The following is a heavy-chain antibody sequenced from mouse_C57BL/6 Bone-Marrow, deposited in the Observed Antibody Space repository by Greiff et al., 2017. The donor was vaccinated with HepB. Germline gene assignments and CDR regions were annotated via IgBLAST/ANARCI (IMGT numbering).Heavy chain of an antibody. J-gene: IGHJ1*03. CDR1: GFTFSDYY. D-gene: IGHD1-1*01. V-gene: IGHV5-16*01. CDR3: ARDRPLYYGSSYWYFDV. CDR2: INYDGSST. Sequence: EVHLVESEGGLVQPGSSMKLSCTASGFTFSDYYMAWVRQVPEKGLEWVANINYDGSSTYYLDSLKSRFIISIDNAKNILYLQMSSLKTEDTATYYCARDRPLYYGSSYWYFDVWGTGTTVTVSS.